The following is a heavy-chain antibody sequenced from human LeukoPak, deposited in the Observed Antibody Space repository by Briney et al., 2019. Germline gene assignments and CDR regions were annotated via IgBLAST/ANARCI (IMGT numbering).Heavy chain of an antibody. CDR2: IYYDGSRK. J-gene: IGHJ4*02. Sequence: GTSLRLSCAASGFTFSYYGFHWVRQTPGKGLEWVAVIYYDGSRKYYTDSVKGRFTISRDNAKNSLYLQMNSLRAEDTAVYYCARDVGTFEYWGLGTPVTVSS. CDR3: ARDVGTFEY. CDR1: GFTFSYYG. V-gene: IGHV3-33*01.